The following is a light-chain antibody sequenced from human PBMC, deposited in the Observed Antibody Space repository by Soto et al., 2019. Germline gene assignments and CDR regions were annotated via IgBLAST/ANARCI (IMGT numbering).Light chain of an antibody. J-gene: IGLJ2*01. V-gene: IGLV2-14*01. CDR1: SRDVGGFNF. CDR2: EVR. Sequence: QSALTQPASVSGSPGQSITISCTGTSRDVGGFNFVSWYQHHPGKAPKLMIFEVRKWPSGVSDRFSGSKSGNTASLTISGLQAEDEADYYCNSYTSSNTLVFGGGTKLTVL. CDR3: NSYTSSNTLV.